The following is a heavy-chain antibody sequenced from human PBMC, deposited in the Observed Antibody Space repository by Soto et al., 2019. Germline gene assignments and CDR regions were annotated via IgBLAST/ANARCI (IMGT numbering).Heavy chain of an antibody. D-gene: IGHD1-20*01. CDR3: ARAPSKWNGPGFDY. J-gene: IGHJ4*02. CDR1: GFPFSGYW. CDR2: INGDGSTI. Sequence: GGSLRLSCAASGFPFSGYWMHWVRQAPGKGLIWVSRINGDGSTITYADSVKGRFTISRDNAKNTMYLQMSSLRAEDTALYYCARAPSKWNGPGFDYWGQGTLVTVSS. V-gene: IGHV3-74*01.